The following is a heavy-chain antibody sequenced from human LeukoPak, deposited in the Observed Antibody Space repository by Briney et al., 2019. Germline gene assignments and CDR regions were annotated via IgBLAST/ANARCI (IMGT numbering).Heavy chain of an antibody. D-gene: IGHD6-13*01. CDR2: IKPDGSGK. CDR3: ARCAVAAAGDY. Sequence: GGSLRLSCAASGFTFSSYWMSWVRQAPGKGLEWVANIKPDGSGKYYVDSVKGRFTISRDNAENSLFLHMNSLRAEDTAVYYCARCAVAAAGDYWGRGTLVTVSS. CDR1: GFTFSSYW. J-gene: IGHJ4*02. V-gene: IGHV3-7*01.